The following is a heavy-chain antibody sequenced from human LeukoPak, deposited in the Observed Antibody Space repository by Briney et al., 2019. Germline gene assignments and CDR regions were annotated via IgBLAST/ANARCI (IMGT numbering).Heavy chain of an antibody. D-gene: IGHD3-9*01. CDR3: SRDGPRDYDILTALDY. CDR2: ISYGGDNK. Sequence: GTSLRLSCAATGFNFQIYAMHWVRQAPGKGLEWVAIISYGGDNKYYADSVKGRFTISRDNSKSMLYLQMNGLRPEDTAVYYCSRDGPRDYDILTALDYWGQGTVVSVSS. CDR1: GFNFQIYA. J-gene: IGHJ4*02. V-gene: IGHV3-30*04.